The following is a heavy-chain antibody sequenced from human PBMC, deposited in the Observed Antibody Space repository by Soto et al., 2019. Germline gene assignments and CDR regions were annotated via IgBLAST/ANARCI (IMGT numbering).Heavy chain of an antibody. CDR2: ISAYNGNT. CDR3: ARVGPLVAAENYYYYGMDV. CDR1: GYTFTSYG. Sequence: ASVKVSCKASGYTFTSYGISWVRQAPGQGLEWMGWISAYNGNTNYAQKLQGRVTMTTDTSTSTAYMELRSLRSDDTAVYYCARVGPLVAAENYYYYGMDVWGQGTTVTVSS. J-gene: IGHJ6*02. V-gene: IGHV1-18*01. D-gene: IGHD3-16*01.